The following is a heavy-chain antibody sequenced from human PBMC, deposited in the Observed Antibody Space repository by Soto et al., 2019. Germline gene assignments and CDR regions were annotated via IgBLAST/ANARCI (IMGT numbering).Heavy chain of an antibody. J-gene: IGHJ6*02. CDR1: GGTFSSYA. CDR2: IIPIFGTA. V-gene: IGHV1-69*06. Sequence: ASVKVSCKASGGTFSSYAISWVRQAPGQGLEWMGGIIPIFGTANYAQKFQGRVTITADKSTSTAYMELSSLRSEDTAVYYCARDPIAAAGSYYYYGMDVWGQGTTVTVSS. CDR3: ARDPIAAAGSYYYYGMDV. D-gene: IGHD6-13*01.